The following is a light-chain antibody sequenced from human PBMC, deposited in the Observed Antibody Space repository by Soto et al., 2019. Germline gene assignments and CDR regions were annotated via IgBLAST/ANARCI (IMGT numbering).Light chain of an antibody. CDR2: EVS. J-gene: IGLJ2*01. V-gene: IGLV2-14*01. Sequence: QSALTQPASVSGSPGQSITISCTGTSSDVGGYNYVSWYQQHPGKAPKLMIYEVSNRPSGVSNRFSCSKSGNTASLTISGLQAEDEADYYFSSYTSSSTLVFGGGTKVTVL. CDR3: SSYTSSSTLV. CDR1: SSDVGGYNY.